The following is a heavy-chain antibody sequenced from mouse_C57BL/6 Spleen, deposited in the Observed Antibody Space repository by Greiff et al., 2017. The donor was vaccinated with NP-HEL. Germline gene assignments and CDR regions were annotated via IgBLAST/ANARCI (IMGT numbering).Heavy chain of an antibody. CDR2: INYDGSST. D-gene: IGHD2-4*01. V-gene: IGHV5-16*01. CDR1: GFTFSDYY. Sequence: EVQLQESEGGLVQPGSSMKLSCTASGFTFSDYYMAWVRQVPEKGLEWVANINYDGSSTYYLDSLKSRFIISRDNAKNILYLQMSSLKSEDTATYYCARYDYDRTWFAYWGQGTLVTVSA. J-gene: IGHJ3*01. CDR3: ARYDYDRTWFAY.